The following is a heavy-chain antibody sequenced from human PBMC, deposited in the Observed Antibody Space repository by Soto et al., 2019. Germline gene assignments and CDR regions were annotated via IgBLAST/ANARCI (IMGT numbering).Heavy chain of an antibody. D-gene: IGHD2-8*01. CDR1: GYTFTRYG. V-gene: IGHV1-18*01. Sequence: ASVKVSCKASGYTFTRYGISWVRQAPGQGLEWMGWISCYNGDTNYAQKFQGRVSMTIDTSTTTAYMELRSLTSDDTAVYYCAKNGQPPYYYYGLDVWG. CDR3: AKNGQPPYYYYGLDV. CDR2: ISCYNGDT. J-gene: IGHJ6*02.